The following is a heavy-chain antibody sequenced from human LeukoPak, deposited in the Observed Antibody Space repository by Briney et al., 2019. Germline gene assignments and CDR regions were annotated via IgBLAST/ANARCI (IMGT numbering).Heavy chain of an antibody. CDR3: ARDRDGYNFDY. D-gene: IGHD5-24*01. CDR2: ISSSGSTI. CDR1: GFTFSSYE. J-gene: IGHJ4*02. Sequence: GGSLKLSCAASGFTFSSYEMNWVRQAPGKGLEWVSYISSSGSTIYYADSVKGRFTISRDNAKNSLYLQMNSLRAEDTAVYYCARDRDGYNFDYWGQGTLVTVSS. V-gene: IGHV3-48*03.